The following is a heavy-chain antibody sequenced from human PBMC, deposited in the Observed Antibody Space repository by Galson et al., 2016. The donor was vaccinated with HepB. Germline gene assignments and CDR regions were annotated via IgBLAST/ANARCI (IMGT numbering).Heavy chain of an antibody. CDR1: GFIFSNYA. CDR3: AKDPHLRYFSFWNGPPLD. Sequence: SLRLSCAASGFIFSNYAMHWVRQAPGKGLEWVGVVSYDGNTKWYAGSVMGRFTISRENSKNTLFLQMSSLRSEETAVYYGAKDPHLRYFSFWNGPPLDWGQGTLVTVSS. D-gene: IGHD3-3*01. CDR2: VSYDGNTK. J-gene: IGHJ4*02. V-gene: IGHV3-30-3*01.